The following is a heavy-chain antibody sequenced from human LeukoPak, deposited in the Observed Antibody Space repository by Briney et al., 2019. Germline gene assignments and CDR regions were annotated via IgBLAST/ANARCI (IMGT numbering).Heavy chain of an antibody. CDR1: GYSCTSYW. V-gene: IGHV5-51*01. D-gene: IGHD5-18*01. J-gene: IGHJ5*02. CDR2: IYPGDSDT. CDR3: ARHSYTAMVHH. Sequence: GESLKISCKGSGYSCTSYWIGWVRQMPGKGLEWVGIIYPGDSDTRYSPSFQGQVTISADKSISTAYLQWSSLKASDTAMYYCARHSYTAMVHHWGQGTLVTVSS.